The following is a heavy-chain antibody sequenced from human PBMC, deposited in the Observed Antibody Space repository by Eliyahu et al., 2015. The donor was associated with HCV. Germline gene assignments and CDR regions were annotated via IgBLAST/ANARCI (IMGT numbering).Heavy chain of an antibody. V-gene: IGHV3-73*01. CDR2: IRSKANSYAT. CDR3: TSRRIAVAGQDGNY. Sequence: EVQLVESGGGLVQPGGSXXLSCAASGFTFXDSAMHWVRQASGKGLEWVGRIRSKANSYATAYAASVKGRFTISRDDSKNTAYLQMNSLKTEDTAVYYCTSRRIAVAGQDGNYWGQGTLVTVSS. D-gene: IGHD6-19*01. CDR1: GFTFXDSA. J-gene: IGHJ4*02.